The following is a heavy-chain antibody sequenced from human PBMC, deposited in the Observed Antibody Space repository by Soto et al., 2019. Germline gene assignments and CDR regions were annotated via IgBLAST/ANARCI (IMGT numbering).Heavy chain of an antibody. V-gene: IGHV3-30*18. Sequence: GGSLRLSCAGSGFTFSSYGMHWVRQAPGKGLEWVAVISYDGSNKYYADSVKGRFTISRDNSKNTLYLQMNSLRAEDTAVYYCAKYWSGYGDYGGAFDIWGQGTMVTVSS. CDR3: AKYWSGYGDYGGAFDI. D-gene: IGHD4-17*01. CDR2: ISYDGSNK. CDR1: GFTFSSYG. J-gene: IGHJ3*02.